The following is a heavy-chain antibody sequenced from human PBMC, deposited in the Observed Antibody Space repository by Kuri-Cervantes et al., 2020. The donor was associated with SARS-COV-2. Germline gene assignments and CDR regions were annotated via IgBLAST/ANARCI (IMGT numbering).Heavy chain of an antibody. Sequence: KVSCKGSGYSFTSYWIGWVRQMPGKGLEWMGIIYPHDSDRRYSPSFQGQVTISADKSISTAYLQWSSLKASDTAMYYWARLRVYDYVWGSNRYSAHYYNALDVWGQGTTVTVSS. J-gene: IGHJ6*02. CDR3: ARLRVYDYVWGSNRYSAHYYNALDV. D-gene: IGHD3-16*02. V-gene: IGHV5-51*01. CDR2: IYPHDSDR. CDR1: GYSFTSYW.